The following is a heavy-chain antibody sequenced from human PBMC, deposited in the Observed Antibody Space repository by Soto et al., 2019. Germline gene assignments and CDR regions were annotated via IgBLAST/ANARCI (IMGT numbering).Heavy chain of an antibody. V-gene: IGHV3-53*01. J-gene: IGHJ6*02. D-gene: IGHD3-22*01. CDR3: AREPTRVGVTPYGRAV. CDR2: IYSGGST. CDR1: GFTVSSNY. Sequence: PGGSLRLSCAASGFTVSSNYMSWVRQAPGKGLEWVSVIYSGGSTYYADSVRGRFTISRDNSKNTLYLQMKSLRAEDTAVYYCAREPTRVGVTPYGRAVWGQGPTVTVSS.